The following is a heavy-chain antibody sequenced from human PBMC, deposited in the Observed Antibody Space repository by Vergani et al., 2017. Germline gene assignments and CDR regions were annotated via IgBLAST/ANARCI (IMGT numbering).Heavy chain of an antibody. V-gene: IGHV3-48*04. J-gene: IGHJ4*02. CDR1: GFTFSSYS. Sequence: EVQLVESGGGLVQPGGSLRLSCAASGFTFSSYSMNWVRQAAGKGLEWVSYISSSSSTIYYADSVKGRFTISRDNAKNSLYLQMNSLRAEDTAVYYCARDSSIRAGHHFDYWGQGTLVTVSS. CDR3: ARDSSIRAGHHFDY. D-gene: IGHD1-14*01. CDR2: ISSSSSTI.